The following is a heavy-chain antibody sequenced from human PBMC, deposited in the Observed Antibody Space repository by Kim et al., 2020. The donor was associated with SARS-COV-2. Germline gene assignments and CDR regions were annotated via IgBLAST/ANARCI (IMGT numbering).Heavy chain of an antibody. J-gene: IGHJ6*02. CDR1: GYTFTSYA. CDR3: AREGSSSSGYYYVYYYYGMDV. Sequence: ASVKVSCKASGYTFTSYAMNWVRQAPGQGLEWMGWINTNTGNPTYAQGFTGRFVFSLDTSVSTAYLQISSLKAEDTAVYYCAREGSSSSGYYYVYYYYGMDVWGQGTTGTVSS. V-gene: IGHV7-4-1*02. D-gene: IGHD3-22*01. CDR2: INTNTGNP.